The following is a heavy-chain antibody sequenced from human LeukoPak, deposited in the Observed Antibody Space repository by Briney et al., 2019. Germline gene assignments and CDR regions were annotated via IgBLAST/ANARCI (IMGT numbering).Heavy chain of an antibody. D-gene: IGHD2-15*01. J-gene: IGHJ4*02. CDR2: MNPNSGNT. CDR3: ARVLGYCSGGSCYPDY. Sequence: ASVKVSCKASGYTFTSYDINWVRQATGQGLEWMGWMNPNSGNTGYAQKFQGRVTMTRNTSISTAYMELSSLRSEDTAVYYCARVLGYCSGGSCYPDYWGQGTLVTVSS. CDR1: GYTFTSYD. V-gene: IGHV1-8*01.